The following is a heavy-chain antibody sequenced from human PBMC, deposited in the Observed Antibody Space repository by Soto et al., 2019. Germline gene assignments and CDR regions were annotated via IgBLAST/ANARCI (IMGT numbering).Heavy chain of an antibody. CDR3: ARDWVWFGAHPIDY. J-gene: IGHJ4*02. CDR2: ISSDGSNK. Sequence: QVQLVESGGGVVQTGRSPRLSCAASGFTFSNYGMHWVRQAPGKGLEWVAVISSDGSNKYYADSVKGRFTISRDNSENTLFLQMNNLRTEDTAVYYCARDWVWFGAHPIDYWGQGTLVTVSS. D-gene: IGHD3-10*01. CDR1: GFTFSNYG. V-gene: IGHV3-30*03.